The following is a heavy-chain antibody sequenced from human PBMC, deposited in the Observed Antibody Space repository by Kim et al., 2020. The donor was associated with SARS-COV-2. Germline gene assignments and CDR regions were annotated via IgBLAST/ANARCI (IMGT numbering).Heavy chain of an antibody. V-gene: IGHV3-11*06. CDR3: ARDIGEQWLENTYYYDGMDV. J-gene: IGHJ6*02. Sequence: RFTISRDNAKNSLYLQMNSLGAEDTAVYYCARDIGEQWLENTYYYDGMDVWGQGTTVTVSS. D-gene: IGHD6-19*01.